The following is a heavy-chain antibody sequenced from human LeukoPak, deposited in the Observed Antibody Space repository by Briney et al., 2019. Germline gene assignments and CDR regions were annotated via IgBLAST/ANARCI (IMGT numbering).Heavy chain of an antibody. CDR2: INAGNGNT. D-gene: IGHD6-19*01. CDR3: ARGVAVAGIPAADQYGMDV. V-gene: IGHV1-3*01. J-gene: IGHJ6*02. Sequence: ASVKVSCKASGYTFTSYAMHWVRQAPGQRLEWMGWINAGNGNTKYSQKFQGRVTITRDTSASTAYTELSSLRSEDTAVYYCARGVAVAGIPAADQYGMDVWGQGTTVTVSS. CDR1: GYTFTSYA.